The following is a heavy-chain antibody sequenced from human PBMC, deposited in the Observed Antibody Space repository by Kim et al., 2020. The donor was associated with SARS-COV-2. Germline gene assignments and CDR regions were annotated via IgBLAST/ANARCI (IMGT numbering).Heavy chain of an antibody. Sequence: YNPYLRSRLTITKDTSKTRVVLTMTNMDPVDTATYYCARSGGSLELYFDYWGQGTLVTVSS. D-gene: IGHD1-26*01. J-gene: IGHJ4*02. CDR3: ARSGGSLELYFDY. V-gene: IGHV2-5*01.